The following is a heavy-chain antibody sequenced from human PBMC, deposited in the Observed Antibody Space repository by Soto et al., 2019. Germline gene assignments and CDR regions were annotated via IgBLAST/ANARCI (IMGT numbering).Heavy chain of an antibody. CDR3: ARADLEYPHYFDY. J-gene: IGHJ4*02. CDR1: VGTFSSYA. Sequence: QVQLVQSGAEVKKPGSSVKVSCKASVGTFSSYAISWVRQAPGQGLEWMGGIITIFGTANYEQKFQGRVTITADESTSAAYMELSSLRSEDTAVYYCARADLEYPHYFDYWGQGTLVTVSS. CDR2: IITIFGTA. V-gene: IGHV1-69*01.